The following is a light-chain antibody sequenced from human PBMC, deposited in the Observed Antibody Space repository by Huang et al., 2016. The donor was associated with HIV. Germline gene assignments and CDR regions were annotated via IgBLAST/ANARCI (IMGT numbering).Light chain of an antibody. V-gene: IGKV3-20*01. CDR3: QQYDNSPCT. CDR2: GVS. Sequence: EIVLTQSPGTLSLSPGERAKPSGRASQSDSGYLAWYQQKPGQAPRLLIYGVSSRGTGVPARFSGSGSGTNSTLTISGLEPEDFAVYYCQQYDNSPCTFGQGTKLEIK. J-gene: IGKJ2*02. CDR1: QSDSGY.